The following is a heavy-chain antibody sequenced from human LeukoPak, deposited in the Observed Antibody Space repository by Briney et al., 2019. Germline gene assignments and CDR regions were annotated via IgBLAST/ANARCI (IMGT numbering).Heavy chain of an antibody. CDR3: TTVHGAGPVNFDY. J-gene: IGHJ4*02. CDR2: IKSKTDGERS. D-gene: IGHD3-16*01. CDR1: GFTFNTVW. Sequence: GGSLRLPCTASGFTFNTVWMTWVRQAPGKGLEWVGRIKSKTDGERSDYAAAVKGRFIISRDDSEDTLFLQMNSLKTEDTAVYYCTTVHGAGPVNFDYWGQGSLVTVSS. V-gene: IGHV3-15*01.